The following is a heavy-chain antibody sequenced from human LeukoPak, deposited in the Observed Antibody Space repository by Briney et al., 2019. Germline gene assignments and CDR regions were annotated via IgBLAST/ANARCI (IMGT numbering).Heavy chain of an antibody. CDR3: ARTYCSSTSCYVYYMDV. D-gene: IGHD2-2*01. V-gene: IGHV1-69*05. Sequence: ASVKVSCKASGGTFSSYAISWVRQAPGQGLEWMGGIIPIFGTANYAQKFQGRVTITTDESTSTAYMELSSLRSEDTAVYYCARTYCSSTSCYVYYMDVWGKGTTVTVSS. CDR2: IIPIFGTA. J-gene: IGHJ6*03. CDR1: GGTFSSYA.